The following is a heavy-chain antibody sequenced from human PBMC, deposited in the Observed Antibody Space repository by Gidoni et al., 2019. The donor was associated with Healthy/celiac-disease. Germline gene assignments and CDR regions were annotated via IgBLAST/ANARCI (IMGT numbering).Heavy chain of an antibody. V-gene: IGHV4-34*01. D-gene: IGHD2-15*01. CDR3: ARYQPDCSGGSCYSLAFDY. J-gene: IGHJ4*02. CDR1: GGSFSGYY. Sequence: QVQLQQWGAGLLKPSETLSLTCAVYGGSFSGYYWSWIRQPPGKGLEWIGEINHSGSTNYNPSLKSRVTISVDTSKNQFSLKLSSVTAADTAVYYCARYQPDCSGGSCYSLAFDYWGQGTLVTVSS. CDR2: INHSGST.